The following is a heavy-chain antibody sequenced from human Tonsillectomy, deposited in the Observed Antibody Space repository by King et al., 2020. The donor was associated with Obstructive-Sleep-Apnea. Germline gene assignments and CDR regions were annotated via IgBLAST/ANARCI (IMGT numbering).Heavy chain of an antibody. Sequence: VQLVESGGGMVQPGGSLRLSCAASGFTFSSYGISWVRQAPGKGLEWVSAINTRGTTFYAGSVRGRFSISRDNSKHTVNLQVNSLRAEDTALYYCAREGGGSGVYWVDSWGQGTLVTVSS. D-gene: IGHD3-10*01. CDR1: GFTFSSYG. CDR3: AREGGGSGVYWVDS. CDR2: INTRGTT. J-gene: IGHJ4*02. V-gene: IGHV3-23*04.